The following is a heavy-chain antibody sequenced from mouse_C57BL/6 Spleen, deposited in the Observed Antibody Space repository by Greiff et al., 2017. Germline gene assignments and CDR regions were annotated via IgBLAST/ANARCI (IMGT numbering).Heavy chain of an antibody. CDR3: VIYDGYYEGY. Sequence: QVQLQQPGAELVKPGASVKLSCKASGYTFTSYWMHWVKQRPGQGLEWIGMIHPNSGSTNYNEKFKSKDTLTVDKSSSTAYMQLSSLTSEDSAVYYCVIYDGYYEGYWGQGTTLTVSS. CDR2: IHPNSGST. J-gene: IGHJ2*01. CDR1: GYTFTSYW. V-gene: IGHV1-64*01. D-gene: IGHD2-3*01.